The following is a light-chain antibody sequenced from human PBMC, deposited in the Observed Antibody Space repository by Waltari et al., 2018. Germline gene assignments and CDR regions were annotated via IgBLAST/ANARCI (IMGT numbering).Light chain of an antibody. J-gene: IGKJ1*01. V-gene: IGKV4-1*01. CDR2: WAS. Sequence: DIVMTQSPDSLAVSLGARATIHCKSSQSSLWENHNKNYLGWYQQKAGQPPKLLICWASTRESGVPGRFSGSGSETDFTLTITNLQAEDVAVYYCQQYYGNPRTFGQGTTVEIK. CDR1: QSSLWENHNKNY. CDR3: QQYYGNPRT.